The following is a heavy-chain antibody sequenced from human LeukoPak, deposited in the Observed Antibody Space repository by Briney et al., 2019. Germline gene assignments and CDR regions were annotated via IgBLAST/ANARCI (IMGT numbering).Heavy chain of an antibody. J-gene: IGHJ5*02. CDR2: IYYSGST. CDR3: ARGITYDILTGSFDP. D-gene: IGHD3-9*01. CDR1: GGSISSSSYY. V-gene: IGHV4-39*01. Sequence: PSETLSLTCTVSGGSISSSSYYWGWIRQPPGKGLEWIGSIYYSGSTYYNPSLKSRVTISVDTSKNQFSLKLSSVTAADTAVYYCARGITYDILTGSFDPWGQGTLATVSS.